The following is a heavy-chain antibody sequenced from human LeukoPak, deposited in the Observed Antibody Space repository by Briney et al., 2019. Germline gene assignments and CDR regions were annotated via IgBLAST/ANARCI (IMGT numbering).Heavy chain of an antibody. D-gene: IGHD3-3*01. CDR3: AKDLLGATHYYGMDV. J-gene: IGHJ6*02. Sequence: PGGSLRLSCAASGFTFSSYGMHWVRQAPGKGLEWVAVISYDGSNKYYADSVKGRFTISRDNSKNTLYLQMNSLRAEDTAVYYCAKDLLGATHYYGMDVWGQGTTVTVSS. V-gene: IGHV3-30*18. CDR2: ISYDGSNK. CDR1: GFTFSSYG.